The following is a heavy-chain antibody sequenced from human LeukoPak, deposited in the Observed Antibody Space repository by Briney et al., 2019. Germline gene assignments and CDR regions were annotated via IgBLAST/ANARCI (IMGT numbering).Heavy chain of an antibody. D-gene: IGHD5-24*01. J-gene: IGHJ5*02. Sequence: PSETLSLTCTVSGYSISSGYYWGWIRQPPGKGLEWIGSIYHSGSTYYNPSLKSRVTISVDTSKNQFSLKLSSVTAADTAVYYCARHSFDGYNHWGQGTLVTVSS. CDR3: ARHSFDGYNH. CDR1: GYSISSGYY. V-gene: IGHV4-38-2*02. CDR2: IYHSGST.